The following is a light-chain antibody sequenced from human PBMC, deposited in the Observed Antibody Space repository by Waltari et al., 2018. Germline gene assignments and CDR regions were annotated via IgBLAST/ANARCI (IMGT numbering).Light chain of an antibody. J-gene: IGLJ2*01. CDR3: SSYSGNSTLV. V-gene: IGLV2-14*03. CDR2: DVT. CDR1: SSDVGVYNY. Sequence: QSALTQPASVSGSPGQSITIPCTGTSSDVGVYNYVSWYQQHPGKAPKLMIFDVTYRPAGVSNRFSGSKSGNTASLTISGLQAEDEADYYCSSYSGNSTLVFGGGTKLTVL.